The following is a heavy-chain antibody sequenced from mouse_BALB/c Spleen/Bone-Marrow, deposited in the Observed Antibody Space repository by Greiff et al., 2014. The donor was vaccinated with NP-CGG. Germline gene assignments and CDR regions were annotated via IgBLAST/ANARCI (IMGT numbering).Heavy chain of an antibody. CDR1: GFTFSDYY. CDR2: ISDGGSYT. J-gene: IGHJ4*01. Sequence: DVQLVESGGGLVKPGGSLKLSCAASGFTFSDYYMYWVRQTPEKRLEWVATISDGGSYTYYPDSVKGRFTISRDIAKNNLYLQMSSLKSEDTAMYYSARDRGVQGYAMDYWGQGTSVTVSS. CDR3: ARDRGVQGYAMDY. V-gene: IGHV5-4*02. D-gene: IGHD2-14*01.